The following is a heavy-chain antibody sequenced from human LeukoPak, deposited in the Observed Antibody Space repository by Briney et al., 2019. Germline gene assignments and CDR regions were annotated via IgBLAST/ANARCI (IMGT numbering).Heavy chain of an antibody. Sequence: SETLSLTCAVYGGSFSGYYWSWIRQPPGKGLEWIGYISYIGSTNYNPSLKSRVTISIDTSKNQFSLKLSSVTAADTAVYYCARDLVTVTKGFDIWGQGTMVSVSS. CDR2: ISYIGST. D-gene: IGHD4-17*01. CDR1: GGSFSGYY. CDR3: ARDLVTVTKGFDI. J-gene: IGHJ3*02. V-gene: IGHV4-59*01.